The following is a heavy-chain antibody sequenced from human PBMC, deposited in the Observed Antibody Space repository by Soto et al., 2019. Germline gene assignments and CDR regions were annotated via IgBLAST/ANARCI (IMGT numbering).Heavy chain of an antibody. CDR1: PLTSGGYD. J-gene: IGHJ6*03. CDR3: AKGGSRKKAGYFASFVSYYLDV. D-gene: IGHD3-9*01. V-gene: IGHV3-23*01. Sequence: SVTLSCVPSPLTSGGYDISSDYYTPGTSPQWLSAIRDSGGSTYYPDSVKGGFTISRDNSKNTLYLQMNSLRAEDTAVYYCAKGGSRKKAGYFASFVSYYLDVWGKGTTVTVSS. CDR2: IRDSGGST.